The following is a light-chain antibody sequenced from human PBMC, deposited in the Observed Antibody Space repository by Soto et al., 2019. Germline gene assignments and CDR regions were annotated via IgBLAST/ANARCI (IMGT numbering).Light chain of an antibody. J-gene: IGLJ1*01. CDR1: RSDVGGYNF. CDR3: SSYTSSGTLEV. CDR2: EVR. Sequence: QSALTQPASVSGSPGQSITISCTGTRSDVGGYNFVSWYQQFPGKAPKLMIYEVRNRPSGISNHFSGSKSGNTASLTISGLQAEDEADYYCSSYTSSGTLEVFGTGTKLTVL. V-gene: IGLV2-14*01.